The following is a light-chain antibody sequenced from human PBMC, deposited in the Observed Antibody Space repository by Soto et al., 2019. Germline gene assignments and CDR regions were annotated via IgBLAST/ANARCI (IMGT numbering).Light chain of an antibody. CDR3: QQYVAYPLT. CDR1: QSVNRW. J-gene: IGKJ4*01. Sequence: DIQMTQSPSTLSASEGDRVTITCRASQSVNRWLAWYQQKPGTAPKALIYQASRLESGVPPRFSGSGSGTEFTLTINSLHPDDFATYYCQQYVAYPLTFGGGTKVEI. V-gene: IGKV1-5*03. CDR2: QAS.